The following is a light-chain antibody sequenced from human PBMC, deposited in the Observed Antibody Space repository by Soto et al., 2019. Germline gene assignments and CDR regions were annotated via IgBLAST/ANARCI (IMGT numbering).Light chain of an antibody. Sequence: IQLTQSPSSLSASVGDRVTISCRASQSKNTFVAWYQQKSGKAPKLLIFAASTLQSGVPSRFSGSGSGTDFTLTISSLQPEEFATYYCQQLTDRRFSFGQGAKVDIK. J-gene: IGKJ2*01. CDR1: QSKNTF. V-gene: IGKV1-9*01. CDR3: QQLTDRRFS. CDR2: AAS.